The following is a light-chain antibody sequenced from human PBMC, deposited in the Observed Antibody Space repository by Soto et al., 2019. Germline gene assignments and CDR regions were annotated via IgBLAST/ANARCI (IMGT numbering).Light chain of an antibody. V-gene: IGKV3-20*01. J-gene: IGKJ1*01. CDR1: QSVSSSY. Sequence: EIVLTQSPGTLSLSPGERATLSCRASQSVSSSYLAWYQQKPGQAPRLLIYGASSRATGIPDRFSGSGSGTDFTLTISSLQAEDVALYYCQQYYDPPWTFGQGTKVEIK. CDR3: QQYYDPPWT. CDR2: GAS.